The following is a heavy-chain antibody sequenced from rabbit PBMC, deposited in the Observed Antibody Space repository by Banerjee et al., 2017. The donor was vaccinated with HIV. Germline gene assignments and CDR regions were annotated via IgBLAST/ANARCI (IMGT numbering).Heavy chain of an antibody. CDR1: GLDFSSSYW. CDR2: IYTGSSITT. Sequence: EESGGDLVQPEGSLTLTCKASGLDFSSSYWICWVRQAPGKGLEWIACIYTGSSITTYYANWAKGRFTISETSSTTVTLQMTSLTAADTATYFCARGGYGAFDLWGPGTLVTVS. J-gene: IGHJ4*01. V-gene: IGHV1S45*01. CDR3: ARGGYGAFDL. D-gene: IGHD1-1*01.